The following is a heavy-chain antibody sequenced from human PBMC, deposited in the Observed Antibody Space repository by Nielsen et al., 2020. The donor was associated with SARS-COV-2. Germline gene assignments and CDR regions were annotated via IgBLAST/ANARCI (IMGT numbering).Heavy chain of an antibody. D-gene: IGHD6-13*01. V-gene: IGHV4-39*01. Sequence: SETLSLTCTVSGGSISSSSYYWGWIRQPPGRGLEWIGSIYYSGNTYYNPSLKSRVTISVDTSKNLFSLKLSSVTAADTAVYCCARRKRIAAAGTWYWGQGTLVTVSS. CDR1: GGSISSSSYY. CDR2: IYYSGNT. J-gene: IGHJ4*02. CDR3: ARRKRIAAAGTWY.